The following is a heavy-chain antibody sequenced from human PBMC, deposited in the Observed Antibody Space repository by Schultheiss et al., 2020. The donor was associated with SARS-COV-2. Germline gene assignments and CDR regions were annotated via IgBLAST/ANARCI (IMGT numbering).Heavy chain of an antibody. J-gene: IGHJ3*02. CDR3: ASDNPRVGASDAFDI. V-gene: IGHV3-64*04. CDR1: GFTFSSYA. CDR2: ISSNGGST. Sequence: GGSLRLSCSASGFTFSSYAMHWVRQAPGKGLEYVSAISSNGGSTYYADSVKGRFTISRHNSKNTLYLQMNSLRAEDTAVYYCASDNPRVGASDAFDIWGQGTMVTVSS. D-gene: IGHD1-26*01.